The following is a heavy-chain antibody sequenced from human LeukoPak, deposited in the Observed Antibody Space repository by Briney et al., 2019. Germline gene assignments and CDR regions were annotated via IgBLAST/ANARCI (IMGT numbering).Heavy chain of an antibody. CDR3: ARDPSNSSGYHAHFDS. Sequence: ASVKVPCKASGYTFSHHGISWVRQAPGQGLEWMGWISCYNGDTMYAQNVQGRVTMTTDTSTRTAYMELRSLRSDDTAMYYCARDPSNSSGYHAHFDSWGQGTLVTVSS. J-gene: IGHJ4*02. V-gene: IGHV1-18*01. CDR2: ISCYNGDT. D-gene: IGHD3-22*01. CDR1: GYTFSHHG.